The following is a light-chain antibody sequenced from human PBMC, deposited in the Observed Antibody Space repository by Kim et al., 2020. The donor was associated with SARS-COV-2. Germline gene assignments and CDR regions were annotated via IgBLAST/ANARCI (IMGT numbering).Light chain of an antibody. Sequence: SKLTQPPSASGTPGQRVTISCSGSSSNIGSNTVNWYQQLPGTAPKLLIYYNDQRPSGVPDRFSGSKSGTSASLAISGLQSEDEADYYCAAWDDSLNAVVFGGGTQLTVL. CDR1: SSNIGSNT. J-gene: IGLJ2*01. CDR3: AAWDDSLNAVV. CDR2: YND. V-gene: IGLV1-44*01.